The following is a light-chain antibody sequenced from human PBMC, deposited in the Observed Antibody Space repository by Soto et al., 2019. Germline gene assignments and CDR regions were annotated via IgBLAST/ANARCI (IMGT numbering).Light chain of an antibody. CDR3: QQYSNYFPWT. V-gene: IGKV1-5*01. CDR2: DAS. Sequence: DVQLTQSPTTQTASVGDKVTITCRASQSISHWLAWYQQKPGEVPKLLVFDASNLESGVPSRFSGTGSATVFTLTINSLQPDDFATYYCQQYSNYFPWTFGQGTKVDIK. CDR1: QSISHW. J-gene: IGKJ1*01.